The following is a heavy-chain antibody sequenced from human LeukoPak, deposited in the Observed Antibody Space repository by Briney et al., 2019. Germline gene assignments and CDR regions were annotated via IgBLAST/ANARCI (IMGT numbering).Heavy chain of an antibody. Sequence: SETLSLTCTVSGGSISSYFWSWIRQFPGKGLEWIGYIYYSGSTNYNPSLKSRVTISVDTSKNQFSLKLSSVTAADTAVYYCAFDTTGGGYWGQGTLVTVSS. CDR3: AFDTTGGGY. D-gene: IGHD1-26*01. J-gene: IGHJ4*02. V-gene: IGHV4-59*12. CDR1: GGSISSYF. CDR2: IYYSGST.